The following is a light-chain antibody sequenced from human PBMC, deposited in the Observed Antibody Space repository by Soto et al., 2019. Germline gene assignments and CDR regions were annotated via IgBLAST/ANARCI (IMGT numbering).Light chain of an antibody. J-gene: IGKJ2*01. CDR3: HQRNNSPPT. CDR1: QRVSGY. V-gene: IGKV3-11*01. Sequence: DIQLTQSPASLSSSVGERATLTCRASQRVSGYLDWYQQKPGQAPSLLIYHTSKMPTGIPPRFSGSGSGTDFTLTISSLEPEDFAAYYCHQRNNSPPTFGGGTKLDIK. CDR2: HTS.